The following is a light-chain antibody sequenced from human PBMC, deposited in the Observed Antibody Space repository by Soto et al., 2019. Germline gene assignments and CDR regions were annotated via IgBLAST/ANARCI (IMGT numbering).Light chain of an antibody. CDR1: QGISSY. CDR3: QQYYSYPPT. V-gene: IGKV1-8*01. Sequence: AIRMTQSPSSFSASTGDRVTITCRASQGISSYLAWYQQKTGKAPKLLIYPASSMQSGVPSRFSGSASGTDFTLTIRCLQSEDFATYYCQQYYSYPPTFRQGTKVEIK. CDR2: PAS. J-gene: IGKJ1*01.